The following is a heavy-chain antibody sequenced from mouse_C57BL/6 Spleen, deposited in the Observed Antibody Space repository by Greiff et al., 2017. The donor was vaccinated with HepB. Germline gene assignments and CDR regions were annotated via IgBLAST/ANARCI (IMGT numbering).Heavy chain of an antibody. J-gene: IGHJ1*03. Sequence: VQLQQPGAELVMPGASVKLSCKASGYTFTSYWMHWVKQRPGQGLEWIGEIDPSASYTNYNQKFKGKSTLTVDKSSSTAYMQLSSLTSEDSAVYYCASSRALTGTLGYFDVWGTGTTVTVSS. D-gene: IGHD4-1*01. CDR3: ASSRALTGTLGYFDV. CDR1: GYTFTSYW. V-gene: IGHV1-69*01. CDR2: IDPSASYT.